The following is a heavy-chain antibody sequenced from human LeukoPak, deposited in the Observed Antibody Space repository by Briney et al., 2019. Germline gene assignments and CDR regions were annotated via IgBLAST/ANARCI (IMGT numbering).Heavy chain of an antibody. CDR3: ARGLSAIVY. CDR2: INHSGST. Sequence: SETLSLTCAVYGVSFSGYYWSWIRQPPGKGLEWIGEINHSGSTNYNPSLKSRVTISVDTTKNQFSLKLSSVTAADTAVYYCARGLSAIVYWGQGTLVTVSS. J-gene: IGHJ4*02. CDR1: GVSFSGYY. V-gene: IGHV4-34*01. D-gene: IGHD2-15*01.